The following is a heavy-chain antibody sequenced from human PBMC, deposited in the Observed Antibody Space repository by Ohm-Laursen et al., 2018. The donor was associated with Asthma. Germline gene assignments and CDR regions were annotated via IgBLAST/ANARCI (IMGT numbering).Heavy chain of an antibody. Sequence: SQTLSLTCTVSGDSISSGDNYWSWIRQHPGKGLDWIGYIYHTGNTYYNPSLKSRFTISVDTSKNQFSLRLSSVTAADTAVYYCARARHTSYEESSGYYCFDYWGQGTLVTVPS. CDR1: GDSISSGDNY. CDR3: ARARHTSYEESSGYYCFDY. J-gene: IGHJ4*02. D-gene: IGHD3-22*01. V-gene: IGHV4-31*03. CDR2: IYHTGNT.